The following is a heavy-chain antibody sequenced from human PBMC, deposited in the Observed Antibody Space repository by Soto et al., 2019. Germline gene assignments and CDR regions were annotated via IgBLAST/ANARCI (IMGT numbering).Heavy chain of an antibody. D-gene: IGHD3-3*01. V-gene: IGHV4-61*01. CDR2: VYHTGRT. Sequence: SETLSLTCTVSGGSFKSGSYSWSWIRQPPGKGLEWIGYVYHTGRTSYNPSLKGRVSISMDTSKNQFSLNLDSVTAADTAVYFCARDFAYFDSWGQGDLVTVSS. CDR1: GGSFKSGSYS. J-gene: IGHJ4*02. CDR3: ARDFAYFDS.